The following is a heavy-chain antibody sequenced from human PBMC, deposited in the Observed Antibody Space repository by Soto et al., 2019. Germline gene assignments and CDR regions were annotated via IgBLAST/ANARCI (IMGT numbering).Heavy chain of an antibody. V-gene: IGHV3-48*03. Sequence: EVQLVESGGGLVQPGGSLRLSCEASGFAFRSYEMNWVRQAPGKGLEWVSYISTSGSTTYYTDSVKGRFTISRDNAENSLFLQMNSLRAEETAIYSCSRELTDYWGQGTLVTVSS. CDR1: GFAFRSYE. CDR3: SRELTDY. J-gene: IGHJ4*02. CDR2: ISTSGSTT.